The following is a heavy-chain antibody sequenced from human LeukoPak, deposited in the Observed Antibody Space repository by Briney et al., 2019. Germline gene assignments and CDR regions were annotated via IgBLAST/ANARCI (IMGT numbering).Heavy chain of an antibody. J-gene: IGHJ4*02. CDR3: AKRWGPDYYDSSGYYAFDY. V-gene: IGHV3-23*01. D-gene: IGHD3-22*01. CDR2: ISGSGGST. CDR1: GFTFSSYA. Sequence: GGSLRLSCAASGFTFSSYAMSWVRQAPGKGLEWVSAISGSGGSTYYADSVKGRLTISRDNSKNTLYLQMNSLRAEDTAVYYCAKRWGPDYYDSSGYYAFDYWGQGTLVTVSS.